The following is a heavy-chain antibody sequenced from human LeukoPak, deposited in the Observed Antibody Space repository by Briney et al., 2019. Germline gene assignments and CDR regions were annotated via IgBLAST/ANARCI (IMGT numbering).Heavy chain of an antibody. V-gene: IGHV4-34*01. Sequence: PSETLSLTCAVYGGSFSGYYWSWIRQPPGKGLEWIGEINHSGSTNYNPSLKSRVTISVDTSKNQFSLKLSSVTAADTAVYYCARGGRWFGELFRYWGQGTLVTVSS. CDR1: GGSFSGYY. J-gene: IGHJ4*02. CDR2: INHSGST. D-gene: IGHD3-10*01. CDR3: ARGGRWFGELFRY.